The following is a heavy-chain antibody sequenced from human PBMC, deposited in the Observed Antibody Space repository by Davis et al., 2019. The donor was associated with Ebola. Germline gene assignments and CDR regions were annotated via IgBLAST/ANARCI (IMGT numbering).Heavy chain of an antibody. Sequence: SVKVSCKASGGTFSSYAISWVRQAPGQGLEWMGRIIPILGIANYAQKFQGRVTITADKSTSTAYMELRSLRSDDTAVYYCARRSKSRAFDIWGQGTMVTVSS. CDR2: IIPILGIA. V-gene: IGHV1-69*04. CDR3: ARRSKSRAFDI. J-gene: IGHJ3*02. D-gene: IGHD1-26*01. CDR1: GGTFSSYA.